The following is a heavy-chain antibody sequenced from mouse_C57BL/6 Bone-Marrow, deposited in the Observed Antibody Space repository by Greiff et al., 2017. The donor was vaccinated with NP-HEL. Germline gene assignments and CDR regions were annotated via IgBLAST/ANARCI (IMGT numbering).Heavy chain of an antibody. CDR3: TRGRYDPYAMDY. V-gene: IGHV5-9-1*02. CDR1: GFTFSSYA. Sequence: EVKLMESGEGLVKPGGSLKLSCAASGFTFSSYAMSWVRQTPEKRLEWVAYISSGGDYIYYADTVKGRFTISRDNARNTLYLQMSSLKSEDTAMYYCTRGRYDPYAMDYWGQGTSVTVSS. D-gene: IGHD2-12*01. CDR2: ISSGGDYI. J-gene: IGHJ4*01.